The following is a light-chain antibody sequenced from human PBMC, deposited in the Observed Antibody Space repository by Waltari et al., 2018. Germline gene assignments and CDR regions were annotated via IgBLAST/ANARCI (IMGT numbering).Light chain of an antibody. CDR2: DAS. V-gene: IGKV3-11*01. Sequence: EIVLTQSPATLSLSPGERATLSCRASQSVSSYLACYQQKPGQAPRLLIYDASNRATGIPARFRGSGSGTDFTLTISGLEPEDFAVYYCQQRSNWPYTFGQGTKLEIK. J-gene: IGKJ2*01. CDR3: QQRSNWPYT. CDR1: QSVSSY.